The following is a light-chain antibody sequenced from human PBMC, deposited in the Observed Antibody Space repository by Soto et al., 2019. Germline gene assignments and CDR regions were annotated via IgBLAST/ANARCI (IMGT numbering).Light chain of an antibody. V-gene: IGLV1-40*01. CDR3: QSYDTRLSCSI. CDR2: GNS. Sequence: QSALTPPPSLSGATGQRVSISCTGSSSNIGAGFDVHWYQQLPGTAPKLLISGNSNRPSGVPDRFSVSKSGTSASLAITGRQDEDEAEYYGQSYDTRLSCSIFGGWTKLTVL. CDR1: SSNIGAGFD. J-gene: IGLJ2*01.